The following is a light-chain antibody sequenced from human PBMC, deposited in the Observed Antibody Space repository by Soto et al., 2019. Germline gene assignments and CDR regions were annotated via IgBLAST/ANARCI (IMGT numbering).Light chain of an antibody. CDR2: DAS. V-gene: IGKV3-11*01. CDR1: QSLISY. J-gene: IGKJ4*01. Sequence: EIVLTQSPATLSLSPGERATLSCRASQSLISYLAWYQQKPGQAPRLLIYDASNSATGIPARFSGSGSGTDFTLTISSLEPEDFAVYYCQQRSNWLTFGGGTKVDIK. CDR3: QQRSNWLT.